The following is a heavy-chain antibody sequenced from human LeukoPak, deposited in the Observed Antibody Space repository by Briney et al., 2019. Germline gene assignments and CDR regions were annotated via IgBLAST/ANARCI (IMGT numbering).Heavy chain of an antibody. CDR1: GLIFGRFW. J-gene: IGHJ4*02. D-gene: IGHD5-12*01. CDR3: ATTGFDSPYYFHS. CDR2: IKQNADAE. V-gene: IGHV3-7*01. Sequence: GSLRLSCVGSGLIFGRFWMTWVRQAPGKGLEWVATIKQNADAEYYVESVEGRFTISRSNARSSLFLQMNSLRPEDTAIYYCATTGFDSPYYFHSWGQGTLVTVSS.